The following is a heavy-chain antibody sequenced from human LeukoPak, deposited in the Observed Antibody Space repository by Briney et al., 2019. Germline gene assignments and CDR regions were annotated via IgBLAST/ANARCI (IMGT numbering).Heavy chain of an antibody. CDR2: ISAYNGNT. CDR3: ARVHRINPYSSSWYYFDY. D-gene: IGHD6-13*01. CDR1: GYTFTSYG. Sequence: ASVKVSCKASGYTFTSYGISWVRQAPGQGLEWMGWISAYNGNTNYAQKLQGRVTMTTDTSTSTAYMELRSLRSDDTAVYYCARVHRINPYSSSWYYFDYWGQGTLVTVSS. V-gene: IGHV1-18*01. J-gene: IGHJ4*02.